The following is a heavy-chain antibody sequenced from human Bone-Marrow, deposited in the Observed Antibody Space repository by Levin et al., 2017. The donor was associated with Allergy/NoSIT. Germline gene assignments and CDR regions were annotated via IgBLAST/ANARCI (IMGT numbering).Heavy chain of an antibody. J-gene: IGHJ3*02. CDR3: ASRILDGAFDI. V-gene: IGHV1-2*02. CDR2: INPNSGGT. D-gene: IGHD2/OR15-2a*01. Sequence: GESLKISCKASGYTFTGYYMHWVRQAPGQGLEWMGWINPNSGGTNYAQKFQGRVTMTRDTSISTAYMELSRLGSDDTAVYYCASRILDGAFDIWGQGTMVTVSS. CDR1: GYTFTGYY.